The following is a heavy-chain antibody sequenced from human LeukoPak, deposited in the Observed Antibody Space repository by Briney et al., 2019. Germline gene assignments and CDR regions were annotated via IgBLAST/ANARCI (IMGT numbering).Heavy chain of an antibody. J-gene: IGHJ3*02. CDR1: GYTFTSYD. CDR3: ASNYDFRSGRAVHDAFDI. CDR2: MNPNSGNT. V-gene: IGHV1-8*03. D-gene: IGHD3-3*01. Sequence: GASVKVSCKASGYTFTSYDINWVRQATGQGLEWMGWMNPNSGNTGYAQKFQGRVTITRNTSISTAYMELSSLRSEDTAVYYCASNYDFRSGRAVHDAFDIWGQGTMVTVSS.